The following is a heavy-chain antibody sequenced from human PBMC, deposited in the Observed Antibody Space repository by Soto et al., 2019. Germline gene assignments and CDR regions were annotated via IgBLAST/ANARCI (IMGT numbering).Heavy chain of an antibody. CDR2: IYTSGST. D-gene: IGHD6-13*01. J-gene: IGHJ6*02. CDR1: GGSISSYY. Sequence: SETLSLTCTVSGGSISSYYWSWIRQPAGKGLGWIGRIYTSGSTNYNPSLKSRVTMSVDTSKNQFSLKLSSVTAADTAVYYCARDTAWAAAGYYYYYGMDVWGQGTTVTVSS. CDR3: ARDTAWAAAGYYYYYGMDV. V-gene: IGHV4-4*07.